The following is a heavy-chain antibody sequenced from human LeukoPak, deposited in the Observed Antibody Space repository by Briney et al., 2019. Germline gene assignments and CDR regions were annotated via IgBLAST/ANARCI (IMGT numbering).Heavy chain of an antibody. Sequence: SETLSLTCTVSGGSVSSYHWGWIRQPPGKGLERIGHISYSGSTNYNPSLKSRVTISVDTSKNQFSLRLSSVTAADTAVYYCVRSGGLWGQGTMVTVSS. D-gene: IGHD4-23*01. CDR1: GGSVSSYH. CDR3: VRSGGL. J-gene: IGHJ3*01. CDR2: ISYSGST. V-gene: IGHV4-59*02.